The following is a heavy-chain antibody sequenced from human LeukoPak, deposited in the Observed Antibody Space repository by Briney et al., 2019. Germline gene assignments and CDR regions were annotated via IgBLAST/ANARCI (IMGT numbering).Heavy chain of an antibody. CDR1: GFMFSSNW. V-gene: IGHV3-7*03. CDR2: IKEDGTET. CDR3: AKEGRSLQTY. D-gene: IGHD5-24*01. J-gene: IGHJ4*02. Sequence: GGSLRLSCAASGFMFSSNWMSWVRLAPGKGREWVANIKEDGTETYYVDSVKGRFTISRDNAKNSLYLQMNSLRVEDTAVYYCAKEGRSLQTYWGQGTLVTVSS.